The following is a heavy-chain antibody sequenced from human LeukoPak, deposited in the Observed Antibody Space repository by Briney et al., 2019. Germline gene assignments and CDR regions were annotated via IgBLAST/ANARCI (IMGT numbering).Heavy chain of an antibody. CDR3: ASSPAHRTI. V-gene: IGHV1-2*06. CDR1: GYTFTNYY. CDR2: INPNSGGT. Sequence: ASVKVSCKASGYTFTNYYITWVRQAPGQGLEWMGRINPNSGGTNYAQKFQGRVTMTRDTSISTAYMELSRLRSDDTAVYYCASSPAHRTIWGQGTLVTVSS. J-gene: IGHJ4*02. D-gene: IGHD5-24*01.